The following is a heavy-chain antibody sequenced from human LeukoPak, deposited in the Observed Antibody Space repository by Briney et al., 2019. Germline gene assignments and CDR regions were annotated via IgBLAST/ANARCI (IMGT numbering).Heavy chain of an antibody. D-gene: IGHD5-18*01. Sequence: PSETLSLTCAVYGGSFSDYYCSWIRQAPGKGLEWIGEINHSGSTNYNPSLKNRVTISVDTSKNQFSLKVSSVTAADTAVYYCARGGYSYGYVFWGQGNLVTVSS. V-gene: IGHV4-34*01. CDR3: ARGGYSYGYVF. CDR1: GGSFSDYY. CDR2: INHSGST. J-gene: IGHJ4*02.